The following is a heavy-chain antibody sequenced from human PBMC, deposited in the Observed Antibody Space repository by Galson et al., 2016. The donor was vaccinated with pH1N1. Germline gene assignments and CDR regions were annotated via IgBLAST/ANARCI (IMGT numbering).Heavy chain of an antibody. CDR2: IYQTETT. Sequence: ETLSLTCAVSGGSIRSSNWWSWVRQPPGKGLEWIGEIYQTETTKYHPSLKRRVTLSLDKSKNQFPLKLTSVTAADTAVYFCARSYCSGIVCYDLYASDADWGQGILVTVSS. D-gene: IGHD2-8*02. CDR3: ARSYCSGIVCYDLYASDAD. CDR1: GGSIRSSNW. V-gene: IGHV4-4*01. J-gene: IGHJ4*02.